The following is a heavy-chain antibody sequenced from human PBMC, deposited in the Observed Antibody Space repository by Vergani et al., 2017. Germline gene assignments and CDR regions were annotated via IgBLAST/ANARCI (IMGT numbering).Heavy chain of an antibody. Sequence: QVQLQQWGGGLLKPSETLSLTCVVNGGSFTSYHWTWIRQSPGEGLEWVGDIDHTGRPHYNPSLKSRLTLSVDKYRNQFSLTLNSVTATDTALYFCARVNTETNGHLYYYYYMDVWGQGTAVTVS. D-gene: IGHD4-11*01. V-gene: IGHV4-34*01. CDR3: ARVNTETNGHLYYYYYMDV. CDR1: GGSFTSYH. J-gene: IGHJ6*03. CDR2: IDHTGRP.